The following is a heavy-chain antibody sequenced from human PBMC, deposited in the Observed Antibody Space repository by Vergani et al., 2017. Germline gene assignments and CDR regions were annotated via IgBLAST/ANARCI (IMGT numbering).Heavy chain of an antibody. J-gene: IGHJ6*03. V-gene: IGHV4-59*01. CDR1: GGSISSYH. CDR2: IYYSGST. CDR3: ASSYVRYYYYYMDV. D-gene: IGHD1-26*01. Sequence: QVQLQESGPGLVKPSETLSLTCTVSGGSISSYHWSWIRQPPGKGLEWIGYIYYSGSTNYNPSLKSRVTISVDTSKNQFSLKLSSVTAADTAVYYCASSYVRYYYYYMDVWGKGTTVTVSS.